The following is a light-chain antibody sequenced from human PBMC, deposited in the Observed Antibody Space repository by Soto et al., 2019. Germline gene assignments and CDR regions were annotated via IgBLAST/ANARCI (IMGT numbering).Light chain of an antibody. Sequence: QAVVTQSPSASASLGASVNLTCTLSSGHSSYAIAWHQQQPEKGPRYLMKLNSDGSHNKGDGIPDRFSGSSSGAERYLTISSLQSEDEADYYCQTCGTDFSVVFGGGTKLNVL. CDR3: QTCGTDFSVV. V-gene: IGLV4-69*01. CDR2: LNSDGSH. J-gene: IGLJ2*01. CDR1: SGHSSYA.